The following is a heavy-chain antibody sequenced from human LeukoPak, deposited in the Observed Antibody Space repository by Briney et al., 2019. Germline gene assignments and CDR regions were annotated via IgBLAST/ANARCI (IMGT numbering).Heavy chain of an antibody. V-gene: IGHV4-30-4*01. J-gene: IGHJ2*01. CDR3: AMNPVVPAATYWYFDL. CDR2: IYYTGRT. CDR1: GDSISNTNFY. Sequence: SETLSLTCTVSGDSISNTNFYWSWIRQPPGKGLEWIAYIYYTGRTYYNPSLKSRVTISLDTSKNQFSLKLSSVTAADTAVYYCAMNPVVPAATYWYFDLWGRGTLVTVSS. D-gene: IGHD2-2*01.